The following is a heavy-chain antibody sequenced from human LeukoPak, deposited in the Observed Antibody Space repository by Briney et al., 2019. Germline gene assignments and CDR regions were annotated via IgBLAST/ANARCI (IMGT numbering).Heavy chain of an antibody. CDR2: ISSSGSTK. CDR1: GFTLSSYE. D-gene: IGHD6-13*01. J-gene: IGHJ4*02. CDR3: AKDIPDSSSWYLH. Sequence: PGGSLRLSCAASGFTLSSYEMNWVRQAPGKGLEWISFISSSGSTKYYADSVKGRFTISRDTTQNSLYLQMNSLRAEDTAVYYCAKDIPDSSSWYLHWGQGTLVTVSS. V-gene: IGHV3-48*03.